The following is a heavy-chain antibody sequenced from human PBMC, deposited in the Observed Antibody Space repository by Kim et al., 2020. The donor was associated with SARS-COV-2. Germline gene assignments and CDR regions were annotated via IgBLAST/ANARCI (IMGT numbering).Heavy chain of an antibody. CDR3: ANIYGSGSYSFDP. Sequence: GGSLRLSCAASGFTFSSYGMHWVRQAPGKGLEWVAVISYDGSNKYYADSVKGRFTISRDNSKNTLYLQMNSLRAEDTAVYYCANIYGSGSYSFDPWGQGTLVTVSS. D-gene: IGHD3-10*01. CDR2: ISYDGSNK. J-gene: IGHJ5*02. V-gene: IGHV3-30*18. CDR1: GFTFSSYG.